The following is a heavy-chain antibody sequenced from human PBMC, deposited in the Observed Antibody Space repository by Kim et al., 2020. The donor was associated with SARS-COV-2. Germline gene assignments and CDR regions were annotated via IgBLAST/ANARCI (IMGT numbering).Heavy chain of an antibody. CDR2: ISYDGSNK. Sequence: GGSLRLSCAASGFTFSSYAMHWVRQAPGKGLEWVAVISYDGSNKYYADSVKGRFTISRDNSKNTLYLQMNSLRAEDTAVYYCAKQRGDTTFDYWGQGTLVTVSS. V-gene: IGHV3-30-3*02. CDR3: AKQRGDTTFDY. D-gene: IGHD1-1*01. CDR1: GFTFSSYA. J-gene: IGHJ4*02.